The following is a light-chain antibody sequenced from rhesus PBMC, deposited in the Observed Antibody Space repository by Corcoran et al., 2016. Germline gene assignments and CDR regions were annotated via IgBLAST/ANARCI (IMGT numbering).Light chain of an antibody. J-gene: IGKJ3*01. CDR1: ETVNNY. Sequence: DIQLTQSPSSLSASVGDTVTITCRASETVNNYLNWYQQKPGKAPKLLIFEESTLQGGVPPRFSGSGSGTDYTLIISSLQSEDVATYYCQHNYGTPFTFGPGTKLDIK. CDR3: QHNYGTPFT. CDR2: EES. V-gene: IGKV1-74*01.